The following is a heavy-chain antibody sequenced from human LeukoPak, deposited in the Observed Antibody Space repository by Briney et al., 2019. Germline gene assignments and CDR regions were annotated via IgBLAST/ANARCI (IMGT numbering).Heavy chain of an antibody. CDR2: IGTAGDT. CDR3: ARDPSGRGMDV. J-gene: IGHJ6*02. D-gene: IGHD6-19*01. Sequence: GGSLRLSCAASGFTFSSYDMHWVRQATGKGLEWVSAIGTAGDTYYPGSVKGRFTISRENAKNSLYLQMNSLRAGDTAVYYCARDPSGRGMDVWGQGTTVTVSS. CDR1: GFTFSSYD. V-gene: IGHV3-13*01.